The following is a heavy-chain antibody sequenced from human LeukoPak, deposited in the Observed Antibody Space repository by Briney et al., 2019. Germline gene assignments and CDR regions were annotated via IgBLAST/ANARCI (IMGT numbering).Heavy chain of an antibody. CDR3: ARAGTIMTSHYHYGMDV. V-gene: IGHV3-72*01. CDR2: TRDKANTYTT. Sequence: GGSLRLSCAASGFTFSSYAMSWVRQAPGKGLEWVGRTRDKANTYTTEYAASVKGRFTISRDDSKNSLYLQMNSLRTEDTAVYYCARAGTIMTSHYHYGMDVWGQGTTVTVSS. D-gene: IGHD1/OR15-1a*01. CDR1: GFTFSSYA. J-gene: IGHJ6*02.